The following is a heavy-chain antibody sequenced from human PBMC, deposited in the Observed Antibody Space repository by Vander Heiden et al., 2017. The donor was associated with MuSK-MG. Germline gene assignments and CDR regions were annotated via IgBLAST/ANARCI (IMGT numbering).Heavy chain of an antibody. V-gene: IGHV3-53*01. J-gene: IGHJ4*02. CDR1: GFTVSSNY. CDR2: IYSGGST. Sequence: EVQLVESGGGLIQPGGSLRLSCAASGFTVSSNYMSWVRQAPGKGLEWVSVIYSGGSTYYADSVKGRFTISRDNSKNTLYLQMNSLRAEDTAVYYCAREAYCSSTSCYTGIDYWGQGTLVTVSS. CDR3: AREAYCSSTSCYTGIDY. D-gene: IGHD2-2*02.